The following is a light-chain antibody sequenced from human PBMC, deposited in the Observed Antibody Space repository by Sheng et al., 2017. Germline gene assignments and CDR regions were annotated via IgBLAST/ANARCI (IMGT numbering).Light chain of an antibody. CDR1: QSVSSSY. Sequence: EIVLTQSPGTLSLSPGERATLSCRASQSVSSSYLAWYQQKPGQAPRLLIYHASSRAAGIPDRFSGSGSGTDFTLTVSRLEPEDFALYYCQQYGSSHTFGQGTRLEIK. V-gene: IGKV3-20*01. J-gene: IGKJ5*01. CDR3: QQYGSSHT. CDR2: HAS.